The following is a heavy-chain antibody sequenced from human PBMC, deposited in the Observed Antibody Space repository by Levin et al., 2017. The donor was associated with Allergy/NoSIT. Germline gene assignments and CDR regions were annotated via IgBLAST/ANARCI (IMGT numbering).Heavy chain of an antibody. CDR1: GYIFSSQA. CDR2: INTNTGNP. J-gene: IGHJ3*02. Sequence: GASVKVSCKATGYIFSSQAIHWVRQAPGQGLEWMGWINTNTGNPTYAQGHTGRLVFSLDSSDNTAHLQISGLQTEDTAVYYCARDRHYNPRYGIDIWGQGTMVTVSS. V-gene: IGHV7-4-1*02. CDR3: ARDRHYNPRYGIDI. D-gene: IGHD5-24*01.